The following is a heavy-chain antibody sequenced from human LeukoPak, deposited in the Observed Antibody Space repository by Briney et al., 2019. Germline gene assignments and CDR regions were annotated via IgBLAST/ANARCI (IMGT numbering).Heavy chain of an antibody. V-gene: IGHV4-30-4*02. J-gene: IGHJ4*02. Sequence: PSETLSLTCTVSGGSISSGYYYWSWIRQPPGKGLEYIGYIYYGGTYYNPSLKSRVTISVDTSKNQFSLKLTSVTAADTAVYYCARDLYGGNAIDSWGQGTLVTVSS. CDR3: ARDLYGGNAIDS. CDR1: GGSISSGYYY. D-gene: IGHD4-23*01. CDR2: IYYGGT.